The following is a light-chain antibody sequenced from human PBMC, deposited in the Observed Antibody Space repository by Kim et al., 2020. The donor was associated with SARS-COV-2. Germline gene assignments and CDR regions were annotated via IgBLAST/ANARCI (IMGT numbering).Light chain of an antibody. J-gene: IGLJ1*01. CDR1: SSNIGAGYD. CDR2: SNN. CDR3: QSYDSSLNSYV. Sequence: QSVLTQPPSVSGAPGQRVTISCTGSSSNIGAGYDVHWYQQLPGTAPKFLIYSNNNRPSGVPDRFSAFKSGTSASLAITGLQAEDEADYYCQSYDSSLNSYVFGGGTKVTVL. V-gene: IGLV1-40*01.